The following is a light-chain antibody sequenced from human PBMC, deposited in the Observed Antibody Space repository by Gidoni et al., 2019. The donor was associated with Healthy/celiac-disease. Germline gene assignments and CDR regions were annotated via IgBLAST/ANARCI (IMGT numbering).Light chain of an antibody. Sequence: LQITQSPSSLSASVGDRVPITYRASQGISNYLAWYQQKPGKVPKLLIYAASTLQSGVPSRFSGSGSGTDFTLTISSLQPEDVATYYCQKYNSAPYTFXXXTKLEIK. J-gene: IGKJ2*01. CDR3: QKYNSAPYT. V-gene: IGKV1-27*01. CDR1: QGISNY. CDR2: AAS.